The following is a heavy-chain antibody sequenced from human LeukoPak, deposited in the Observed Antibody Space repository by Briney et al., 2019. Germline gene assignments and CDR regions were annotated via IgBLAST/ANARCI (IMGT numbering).Heavy chain of an antibody. V-gene: IGHV1-69*13. J-gene: IGHJ3*02. CDR3: ASPSGGLGWDDVFDI. CDR1: GGTFSSYA. D-gene: IGHD4-23*01. Sequence: SVKVSCKASGGTFSSYAISWVRQAPGQGLEWMGGIIPIFGTANYAQKFQGRVTITADESTSTAYMELSSLRSEDTAVYHCASPSGGLGWDDVFDIWGQGKRVTVSS. CDR2: IIPIFGTA.